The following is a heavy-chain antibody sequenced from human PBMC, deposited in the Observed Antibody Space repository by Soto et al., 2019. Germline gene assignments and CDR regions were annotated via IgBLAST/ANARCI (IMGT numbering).Heavy chain of an antibody. D-gene: IGHD3-9*01. Sequence: GSLRLSCAASGFTFSSYEMNWVRQAPGKGLEWVSYISSSGSTIYYADSVKGRFTISRDNAKNSLYLQMNSLRAEDTAVYYCARDVVGDIPMDYWGQGTLVTVSS. V-gene: IGHV3-48*03. CDR2: ISSSGSTI. J-gene: IGHJ4*02. CDR1: GFTFSSYE. CDR3: ARDVVGDIPMDY.